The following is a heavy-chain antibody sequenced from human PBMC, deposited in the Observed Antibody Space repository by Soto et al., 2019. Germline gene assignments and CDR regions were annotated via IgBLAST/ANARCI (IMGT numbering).Heavy chain of an antibody. V-gene: IGHV4-4*07. Sequence: QVHLQESGPGLVKPSETLSLTCTVSGGSISSYYWSWIRQPAGKGLEWLGRVHISGGTNYNPSHRGRVFMSIDASKNQFSLNLTSVTAADTAVYYWGRDDVWTGPSSFYYGVDVWGQGTTVTVSS. CDR2: VHISGGT. D-gene: IGHD3-3*01. CDR1: GGSISSYY. J-gene: IGHJ6*02. CDR3: GRDDVWTGPSSFYYGVDV.